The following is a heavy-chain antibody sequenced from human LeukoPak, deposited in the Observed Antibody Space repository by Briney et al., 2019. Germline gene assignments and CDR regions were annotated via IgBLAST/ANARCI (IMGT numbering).Heavy chain of an antibody. CDR2: IYTSGST. CDR1: GGSISSYY. J-gene: IGHJ4*02. CDR3: ARIQLWPTYYFDY. D-gene: IGHD5-18*01. Sequence: SETLSLTCTVSGGSISSYYWSWIRQPPGKGLEWVGYIYTSGSTNYNPSLKRRVTISVDTSKNQFSLRLSSVTAADTAVYYCARIQLWPTYYFDYWGQGTLVTVSS. V-gene: IGHV4-4*09.